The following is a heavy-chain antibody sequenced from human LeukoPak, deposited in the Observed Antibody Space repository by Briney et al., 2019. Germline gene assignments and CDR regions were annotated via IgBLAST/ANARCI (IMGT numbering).Heavy chain of an antibody. V-gene: IGHV4-59*01. Sequence: SETLSLTCTVSGGSISSYYWSWIRQPPGKGLEWIGYIYYSGSTNYNPSLKSRVTISVDTSKNQFSLKLSSVTAADTAVYYCARGLTVTTPGSYYYYMDVWGKGTTVTVSS. CDR3: ARGLTVTTPGSYYYYMDV. J-gene: IGHJ6*03. CDR2: IYYSGST. CDR1: GGSISSYY. D-gene: IGHD4-17*01.